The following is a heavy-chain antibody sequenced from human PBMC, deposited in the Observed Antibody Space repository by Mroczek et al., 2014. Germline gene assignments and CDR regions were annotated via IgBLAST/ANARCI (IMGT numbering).Heavy chain of an antibody. V-gene: IGHV4-34*01. J-gene: IGHJ5*02. D-gene: IGHD2-15*01. CDR3: ARGDDIVVVVAARGRENWFDP. CDR2: INHSGST. CDR1: VGPFSGYY. Sequence: QVQLQQWGGRTVEAFRRPCPSPALSMVGPFSGYYWSWIRQPPGKGLEWIGEINHSGSTNYNPSLKSRVTISVDTSKNQFSLKLSSVTAADTAVYYCARGDDIVVVVAARGRENWFDPWGQGTLVTVSS.